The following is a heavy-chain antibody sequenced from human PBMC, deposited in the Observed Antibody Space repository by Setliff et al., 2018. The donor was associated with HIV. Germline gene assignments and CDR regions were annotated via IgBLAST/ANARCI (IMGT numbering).Heavy chain of an antibody. J-gene: IGHJ6*02. CDR1: GGSINDQY. Sequence: SETLSLTCTVPGGSINDQYFSWIRQPPGKGLEWIGSIDYSESTKYNPSLNSRGTISLDKPKNELSLKLTSVTAADTAVYYCARHNVITYGGLLFDYYYYGLDVWGHGTAVTV. CDR3: ARHNVITYGGLLFDYYYYGLDV. V-gene: IGHV4-59*11. CDR2: IDYSEST. D-gene: IGHD3-16*01.